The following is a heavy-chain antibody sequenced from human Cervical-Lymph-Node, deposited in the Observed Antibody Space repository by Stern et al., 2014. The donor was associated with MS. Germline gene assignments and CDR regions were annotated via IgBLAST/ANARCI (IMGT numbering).Heavy chain of an antibody. J-gene: IGHJ6*02. CDR3: ARATHYDPQPRDFYYGMDV. CDR1: GYAFTKYA. D-gene: IGHD3-16*01. V-gene: IGHV1-3*01. CDR2: IYGGNGNT. Sequence: EQLVESGAEVKKPGASVHVSCKASGYAFTKYAIHWVRQAPGQRLQWMGWIYGGNGNTKYSQTFQGRVTFTQDTSATTAYMEVRSLRSDDTAVYYCARATHYDPQPRDFYYGMDVWGQGTTVIVSS.